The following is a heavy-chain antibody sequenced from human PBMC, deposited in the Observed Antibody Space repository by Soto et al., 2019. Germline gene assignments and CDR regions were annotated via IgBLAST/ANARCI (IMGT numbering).Heavy chain of an antibody. Sequence: GASVKVSCKASGYTFTSYDINWVRQATGQGLEWMGWMNPNSGNTGYAQKFQGRITMTRNTSISTAYMELSSLRSEDTALYYCARDKTGTNYYKGLDVWGQGTTVTVS. CDR2: MNPNSGNT. J-gene: IGHJ6*02. D-gene: IGHD1-1*01. CDR3: ARDKTGTNYYKGLDV. CDR1: GYTFTSYD. V-gene: IGHV1-8*01.